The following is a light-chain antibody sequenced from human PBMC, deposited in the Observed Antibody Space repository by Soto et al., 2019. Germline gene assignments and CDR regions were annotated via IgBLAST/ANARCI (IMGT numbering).Light chain of an antibody. CDR1: QSVSVN. J-gene: IGKJ4*01. V-gene: IGKV3-11*01. CDR2: TAS. CDR3: QERNRWPRGT. Sequence: EVVLTQSPAILSLSPGERATLFCRASQSVSVNFAWYQQKPGQPPRPLIYTASDRAPGIPARFSASGSGTDLTLTISSLEPEDFAVYFCQERNRWPRGTFGAGTKVEIK.